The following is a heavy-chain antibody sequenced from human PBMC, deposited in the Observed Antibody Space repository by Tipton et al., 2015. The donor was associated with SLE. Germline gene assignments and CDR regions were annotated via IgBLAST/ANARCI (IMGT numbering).Heavy chain of an antibody. Sequence: TLSLTCTVSGGSINDDYWNWIRQPPGKGLEWIGRIHYSGRTNYNPSLSSRVTISIDTSSNQFFLKLTSVTAADTAVYYCVRRVLESAILGVSGNWLDPWGQGALVTVSS. CDR1: GGSINDDY. J-gene: IGHJ5*02. D-gene: IGHD3-3*01. CDR2: IHYSGRT. V-gene: IGHV4-59*01. CDR3: VRRVLESAILGVSGNWLDP.